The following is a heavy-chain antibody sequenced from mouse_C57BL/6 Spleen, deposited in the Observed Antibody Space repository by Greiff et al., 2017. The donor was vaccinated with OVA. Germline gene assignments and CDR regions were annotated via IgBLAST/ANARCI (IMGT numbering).Heavy chain of an antibody. Sequence: EVQGVESGGGLVQPGGSMKLSCVASGFTFSNYWMNWVRQSPEKGLEWVAQIRLKSDNYATHYAESVKGRFTISRDDSKSSVYLQMNNLRAEDTGIYYCTVYYGSSYAMDYWGQGTSVTVSS. D-gene: IGHD1-1*01. CDR3: TVYYGSSYAMDY. V-gene: IGHV6-3*01. CDR1: GFTFSNYW. CDR2: IRLKSDNYAT. J-gene: IGHJ4*01.